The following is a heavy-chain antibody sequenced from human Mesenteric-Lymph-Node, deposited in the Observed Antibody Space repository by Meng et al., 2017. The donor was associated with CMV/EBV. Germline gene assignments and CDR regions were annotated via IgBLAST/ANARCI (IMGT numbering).Heavy chain of an antibody. CDR3: ARGKGWFGEIDY. CDR2: INHSGST. Sequence: LTCAVYGGSFSGYYWSWIRQPPGKGLEWIEEINHSGSTNYNPSLKSRVTISVDTSKNQFSLKLSSVTAADTAVYYCARGKGWFGEIDYWGQGTLVTVSS. CDR1: GGSFSGYY. D-gene: IGHD3-10*01. V-gene: IGHV4-34*01. J-gene: IGHJ4*02.